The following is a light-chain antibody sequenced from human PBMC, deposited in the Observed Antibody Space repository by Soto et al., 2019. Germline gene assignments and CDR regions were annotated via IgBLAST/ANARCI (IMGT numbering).Light chain of an antibody. CDR2: EAS. V-gene: IGKV3-20*01. Sequence: EIVLTQSPGTLSLSPGERATLFCRASQSVSSYYLAWYQQRLGQAPRLLIYEASNRAPGIPDRFSGSGSGTDLTLNITRLEPEDFAMYFCQQSGSSLLFGPGTKVDIX. CDR1: QSVSSYY. J-gene: IGKJ3*01. CDR3: QQSGSSLL.